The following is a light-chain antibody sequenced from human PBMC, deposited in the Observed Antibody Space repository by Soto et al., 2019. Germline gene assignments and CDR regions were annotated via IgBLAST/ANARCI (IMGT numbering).Light chain of an antibody. CDR1: QGIRND. Sequence: DIQMTQSPSSLSASVGDRVTITCRASQGIRNDLGWYQQKPGKAPKRLIYAASSLQSGVPSRFGGNGSATYFTLTIGRLQPGDLATYYCLQHNSYPRTFGGGTKVEIK. V-gene: IGKV1-17*01. CDR3: LQHNSYPRT. J-gene: IGKJ4*01. CDR2: AAS.